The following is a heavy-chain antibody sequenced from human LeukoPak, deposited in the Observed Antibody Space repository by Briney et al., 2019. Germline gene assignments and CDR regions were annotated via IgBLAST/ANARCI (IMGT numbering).Heavy chain of an antibody. CDR3: AKDMGGSGRNWPSNLFDP. CDR2: TSGDGGST. CDR1: GVTFDDYD. V-gene: IGHV3-43*02. J-gene: IGHJ5*02. D-gene: IGHD1-26*01. Sequence: PGGSLRISCAASGVTFDDYDMHWVRQAIREGLEWGSLTSGDGGSTYQADTVKGRFTISRDNSKNSLYLHMDSLRAEDTALYYYAKDMGGSGRNWPSNLFDPWGQGTLVTVSS.